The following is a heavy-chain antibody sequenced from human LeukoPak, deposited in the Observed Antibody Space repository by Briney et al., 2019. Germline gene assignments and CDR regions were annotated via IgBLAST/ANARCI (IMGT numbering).Heavy chain of an antibody. CDR1: DGSISSSSYY. V-gene: IGHV4-39*07. Sequence: SETLSLTCTVSDGSISSSSYYWGWIRQPPGKGLEWIGSIYYSGSTYYNPSLKSRVTISVDTSKNQFSLKLSSVTAADTAVYYCARDPPLGEWTFDYWGQGTLVTVSS. CDR2: IYYSGST. J-gene: IGHJ4*02. CDR3: ARDPPLGEWTFDY. D-gene: IGHD3-10*01.